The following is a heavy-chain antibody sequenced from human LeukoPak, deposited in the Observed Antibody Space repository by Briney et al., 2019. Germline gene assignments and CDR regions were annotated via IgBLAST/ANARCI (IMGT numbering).Heavy chain of an antibody. CDR1: GFTFSDYY. J-gene: IGHJ6*02. Sequence: GGSLRLSCAASGFTFSDYYMSWIRQAPGKGRGWVSYISSIGSTIYYAGSVKGRFTISRDNAKNSLYLQMNSLRAEDTAVYYCASRLDSLLRTYSYYGMDVWGQGTTVTVSS. V-gene: IGHV3-11*01. D-gene: IGHD2-2*03. CDR2: ISSIGSTI. CDR3: ASRLDSLLRTYSYYGMDV.